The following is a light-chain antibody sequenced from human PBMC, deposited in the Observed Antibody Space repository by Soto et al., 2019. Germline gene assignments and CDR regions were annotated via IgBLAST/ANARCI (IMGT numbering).Light chain of an antibody. J-gene: IGKJ1*01. CDR1: QSIRRY. CDR3: QQSYSTPRT. V-gene: IGKV1-39*01. Sequence: DIQMTQSPSSLSASVGDRVTITCRASQSIRRYLNWYQQKPGKAPKLLIYAASSLQSGVPSRFSGSGSGTDFTLTISSLQPEDFATYYCQQSYSTPRTFVQGTKVEIK. CDR2: AAS.